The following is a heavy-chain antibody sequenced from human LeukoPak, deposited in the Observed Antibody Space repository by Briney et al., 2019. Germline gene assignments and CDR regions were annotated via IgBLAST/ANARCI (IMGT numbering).Heavy chain of an antibody. D-gene: IGHD2-2*01. CDR1: GFSVSSNY. J-gene: IGHJ4*02. CDR3: ARGDIVVFLGDY. V-gene: IGHV3-30*03. Sequence: GGSLRLSCAASGFSVSSNYMTWVRQPPGKGLEWVALISYDGSDKYYADSVRGRFTISRDNAKNSLYLQMNSLRDEDTAVYYCARGDIVVFLGDYWGQGTLVTVSS. CDR2: ISYDGSDK.